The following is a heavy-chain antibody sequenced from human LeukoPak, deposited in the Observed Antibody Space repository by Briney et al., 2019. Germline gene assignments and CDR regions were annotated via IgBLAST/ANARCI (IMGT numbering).Heavy chain of an antibody. D-gene: IGHD3-22*01. Sequence: PSQTLSLTCTVSGVSISSGDYYWSWIRQPPGKGLEWIGYIYYSGSTYYNPSLKSLVTISVDTSKNQFSLKLSSVTAADTAVYYCASSSGPSFFDYWGQGTLVTVSS. CDR2: IYYSGST. V-gene: IGHV4-30-4*01. CDR3: ASSSGPSFFDY. J-gene: IGHJ4*02. CDR1: GVSISSGDYY.